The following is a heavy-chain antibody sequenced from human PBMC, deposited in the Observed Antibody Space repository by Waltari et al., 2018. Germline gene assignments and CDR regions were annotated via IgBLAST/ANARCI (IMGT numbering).Heavy chain of an antibody. D-gene: IGHD1-26*01. CDR2: IIPILGIA. CDR1: GSTFSSHP. Sequence: QVQLVQSGAEVKKPGSSVKVSCKASGSTFSSHPISWVRQAPGQGLEWMGRIIPILGIANDAQKFQGRVTITADKSTSTAYMELSSLRSEDTAVYYCARDLRGYYDYWGQGTLVTVSS. J-gene: IGHJ4*02. V-gene: IGHV1-69*04. CDR3: ARDLRGYYDY.